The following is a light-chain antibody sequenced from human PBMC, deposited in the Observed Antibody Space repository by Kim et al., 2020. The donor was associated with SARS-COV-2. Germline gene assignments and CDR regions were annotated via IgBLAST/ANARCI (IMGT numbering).Light chain of an antibody. Sequence: EIVLTQSPGTLSLSPGERATLSCRASQSVPSNYLAWYQHKAGEAPRLLISGASFKATGIPDRFAGSGSGTDFTLTISRLEPEYFAVYFCQQYGSSLLTFGGGTKLEI. J-gene: IGKJ4*01. CDR3: QQYGSSLLT. V-gene: IGKV3-20*01. CDR2: GAS. CDR1: QSVPSNY.